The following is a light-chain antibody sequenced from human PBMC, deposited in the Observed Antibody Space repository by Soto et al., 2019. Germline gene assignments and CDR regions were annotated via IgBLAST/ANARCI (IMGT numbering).Light chain of an antibody. V-gene: IGKV3-15*01. CDR1: QTVNSN. CDR3: QQYDKWPRT. J-gene: IGKJ1*01. Sequence: EIVMTQSPATLSVSPGERATLSCRASQTVNSNLAWYQQKPGQAPRLLIYGASTRATGVPARFSGSGSGTEFTLTISNLQSEDFAVYHCQQYDKWPRTFGQGTKVDIK. CDR2: GAS.